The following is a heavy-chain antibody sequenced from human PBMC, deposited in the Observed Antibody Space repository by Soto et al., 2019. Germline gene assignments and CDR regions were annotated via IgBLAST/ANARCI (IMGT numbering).Heavy chain of an antibody. CDR3: ARAASGSYRDAFDI. V-gene: IGHV3-21*01. Sequence: PGGSLRLSCVASGFTFSTYSMNWVRQAPGKGLEWVSAFSGSGYYIYYADSLKGRFTISRDNAKNSLYLHMNSLRAEDTAVCYCARAASGSYRDAFDIWGQGTMVTVSS. CDR2: FSGSGYYI. CDR1: GFTFSTYS. D-gene: IGHD3-10*01. J-gene: IGHJ3*02.